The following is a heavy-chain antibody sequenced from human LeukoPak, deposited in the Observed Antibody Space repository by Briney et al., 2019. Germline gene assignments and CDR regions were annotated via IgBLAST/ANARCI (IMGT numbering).Heavy chain of an antibody. CDR2: IYYSGST. J-gene: IGHJ4*02. Sequence: SETLSLTCTVSGGSISSYYWSWIRQPPGKGLEWIGYIYYSGSTNYNPSLKSRVTISVDTSKNQFSLSLSSVTAADTAVYYCARYYYGSGSYRRPFDYWGQGTLVTVSS. V-gene: IGHV4-59*08. CDR3: ARYYYGSGSYRRPFDY. CDR1: GGSISSYY. D-gene: IGHD3-10*01.